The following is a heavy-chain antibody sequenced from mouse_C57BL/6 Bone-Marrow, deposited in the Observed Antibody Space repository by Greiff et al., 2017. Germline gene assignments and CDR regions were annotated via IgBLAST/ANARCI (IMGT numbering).Heavy chain of an antibody. Sequence: EVKLLESGGGLVKPGGSLKLSCAASGFTFSDYGMHWVRQAPEKGLEWVAYISSGSSTIYYADTVKGRFTISRANAKNTLFLQMTSLRSEDTAVYYYARRVDSVFDYWGQGTTLTVSS. CDR2: ISSGSSTI. J-gene: IGHJ2*01. V-gene: IGHV5-17*01. CDR1: GFTFSDYG. CDR3: ARRVDSVFDY. D-gene: IGHD2-4*01.